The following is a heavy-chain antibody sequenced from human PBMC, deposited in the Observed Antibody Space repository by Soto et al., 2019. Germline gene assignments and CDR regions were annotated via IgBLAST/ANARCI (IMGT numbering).Heavy chain of an antibody. D-gene: IGHD3-10*01. CDR2: IYYSGST. J-gene: IGHJ4*02. V-gene: IGHV4-39*01. Sequence: QQQLQESGPGLVKPSETLSLTCTVSGGSISSSSYYWGWIRQPPGKGLEWIGSIYYSGSTHYNPSRKSRVPTSVDTSKNQFSRMLSSVTAADTAVYYCVTLWFGEGNYWGQGTLVTVSS. CDR3: VTLWFGEGNY. CDR1: GGSISSSSYY.